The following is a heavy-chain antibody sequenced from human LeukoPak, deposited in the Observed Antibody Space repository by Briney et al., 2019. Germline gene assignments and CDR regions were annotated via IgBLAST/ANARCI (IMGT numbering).Heavy chain of an antibody. V-gene: IGHV4-31*03. CDR1: GGSISSGGYY. CDR3: ATGGGRYCSSTSCYARGAFDI. J-gene: IGHJ3*02. D-gene: IGHD2-2*01. Sequence: SETLSLTCTVSGGSISSGGYYWSWIRQHLGKGLEWIGYIYYSGSTYYNPSLKSRVTISVDTSKNQFYLKLSSVTAADTVVYYCATGGGRYCSSTSCYARGAFDIWGQGTMVTVSS. CDR2: IYYSGST.